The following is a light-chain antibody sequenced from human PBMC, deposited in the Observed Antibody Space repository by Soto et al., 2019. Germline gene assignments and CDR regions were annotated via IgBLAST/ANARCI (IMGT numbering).Light chain of an antibody. CDR1: QDISKS. V-gene: IGKV1-33*01. J-gene: IGKJ2*01. CDR2: LTS. CDR3: QQYDSVPYT. Sequence: DIQMTQSPSSLSASVGDRVTITCQASQDISKSLNWYQQKPGQAPKLLIYLTSNLERGVPSRFSGSGSGTHFSLTISSLQPADFATYFCQQYDSVPYTFSQGTMLDMK.